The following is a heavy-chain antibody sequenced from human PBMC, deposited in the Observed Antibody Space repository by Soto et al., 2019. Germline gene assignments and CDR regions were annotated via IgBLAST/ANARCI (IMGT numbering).Heavy chain of an antibody. D-gene: IGHD3-22*01. CDR1: GFTFSTYG. Sequence: QVQLVESGGGVVQPGRSLRLSCAASGFTFSTYGMHWVRQAPGKGLEWVGLISYDGSYKYYAESMKGRFTISRDNSKNTLYLQLNSLRAADTAVYYCAKDPTYDSSGYYFYYGMDVWGQGTTVTVS. V-gene: IGHV3-30*18. CDR2: ISYDGSYK. CDR3: AKDPTYDSSGYYFYYGMDV. J-gene: IGHJ6*02.